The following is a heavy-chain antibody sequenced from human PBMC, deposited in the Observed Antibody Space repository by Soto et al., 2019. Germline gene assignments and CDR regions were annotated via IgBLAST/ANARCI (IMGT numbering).Heavy chain of an antibody. CDR3: ARLIVSLHGNHRDLLSYRTRRSSDP. J-gene: IGHJ5*02. CDR1: AYTFCRCW. V-gene: IGHV5-51*01. D-gene: IGHD2-15*01. Sequence: ESLRIWCQGSAYTFCRCWIAGVRLMPGKGLEWVGIIYPGDSETRYSPALQGQVTISADRSTTTAYLQWSSLKASDSGTYYCARLIVSLHGNHRDLLSYRTRRSSDP. CDR2: IYPGDSET.